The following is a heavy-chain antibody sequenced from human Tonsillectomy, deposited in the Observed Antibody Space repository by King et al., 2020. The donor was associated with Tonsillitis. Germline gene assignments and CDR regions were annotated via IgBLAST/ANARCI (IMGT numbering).Heavy chain of an antibody. J-gene: IGHJ3*02. CDR1: GFTFRMYE. CDR3: ARGRGWRAFDI. Sequence: DVQLVESGGGLVQPGGSLRVSCEASGFTFRMYEMNWVRQAPVKGLEWISYISDSGSSIYYSDSVKGRFTISRDNAENSLYLQMNSLRAEDTAVYYCARGRGWRAFDIWGQGTMVTVSS. CDR2: ISDSGSSI. D-gene: IGHD3-3*01. V-gene: IGHV3-48*03.